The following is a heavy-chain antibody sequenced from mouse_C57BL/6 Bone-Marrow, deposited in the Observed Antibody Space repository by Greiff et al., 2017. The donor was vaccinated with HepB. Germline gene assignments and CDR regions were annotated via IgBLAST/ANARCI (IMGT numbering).Heavy chain of an antibody. CDR1: GFTFSNYW. CDR3: TGLPGTGFAY. CDR2: IRLKSDNYAT. J-gene: IGHJ3*01. Sequence: EVQLQESGGGLVQPGGSMKLSCVASGFTFSNYWMNWVRQSPEKGLEWVAQIRLKSDNYATHYAESVKGRFTISRDDSKSSVYLQMNNLRAEDTGIYYCTGLPGTGFAYWGQGTLVTVSA. D-gene: IGHD4-1*01. V-gene: IGHV6-3*01.